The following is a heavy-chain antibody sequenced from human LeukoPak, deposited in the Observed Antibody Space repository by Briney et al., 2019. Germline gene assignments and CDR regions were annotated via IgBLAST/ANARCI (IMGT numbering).Heavy chain of an antibody. CDR3: ARHLDWILFDY. Sequence: GGSLRLSCAASGCTFSTYWMHWVRQAPGKGLVWVARIRPEGTTTAYADSVKGRFTISRDNAKNTLFLQMNSLSAEDTAVYYCARHLDWILFDYSGQGTLVTVSS. J-gene: IGHJ4*02. D-gene: IGHD3-9*01. V-gene: IGHV3-74*03. CDR1: GCTFSTYW. CDR2: IRPEGTTT.